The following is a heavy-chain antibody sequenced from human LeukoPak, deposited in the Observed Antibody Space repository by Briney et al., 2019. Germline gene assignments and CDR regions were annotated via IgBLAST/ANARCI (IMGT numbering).Heavy chain of an antibody. Sequence: GETLRLSCAASGFTFSSHGMNWVRQAPGKGLEWVSGISGSGGNTYYADSVKGRFTISRDNSKNTLYLQMNSLRAEDTAVYYCAKDDIVATIPFDYWGQGTLVTVSS. CDR1: GFTFSSHG. CDR3: AKDDIVATIPFDY. J-gene: IGHJ4*02. D-gene: IGHD5-12*01. V-gene: IGHV3-23*01. CDR2: ISGSGGNT.